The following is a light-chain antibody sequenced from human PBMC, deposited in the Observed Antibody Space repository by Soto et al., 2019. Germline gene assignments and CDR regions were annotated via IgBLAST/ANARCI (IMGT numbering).Light chain of an antibody. J-gene: IGKJ1*01. CDR3: QHRTNREWT. Sequence: ELVLTQSPATLSLSPGERATLSCRASQSFSSSLAWYQQKPGQAPRLLIDDASNRATGIPARFSGSGSGTDFTLTINSLEPEDFAVYYCQHRTNREWTFGQGTKVELK. CDR1: QSFSSS. V-gene: IGKV3-11*01. CDR2: DAS.